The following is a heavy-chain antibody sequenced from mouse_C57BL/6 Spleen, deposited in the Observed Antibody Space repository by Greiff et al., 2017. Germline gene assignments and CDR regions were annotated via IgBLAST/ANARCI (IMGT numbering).Heavy chain of an antibody. CDR3: ARHEDCGSSYYFDY. Sequence: EVQGVESGGDLVKPGGSLKLSCAASGFTFSSYGMSWVRQTPDKRLEWVATISSGGSYTYYPDSVKGRFTISRDNAKNTLYLQVSRLKSEDTAMYYCARHEDCGSSYYFDYWGQGTTLTVSS. D-gene: IGHD1-1*01. V-gene: IGHV5-6*01. J-gene: IGHJ2*01. CDR1: GFTFSSYG. CDR2: ISSGGSYT.